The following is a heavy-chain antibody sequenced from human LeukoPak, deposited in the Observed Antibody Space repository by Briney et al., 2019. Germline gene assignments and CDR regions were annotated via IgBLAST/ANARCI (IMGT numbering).Heavy chain of an antibody. CDR1: GGSISSYY. CDR3: ARDRGVGVDY. J-gene: IGHJ4*02. V-gene: IGHV4-59*01. CDR2: IYYSGST. Sequence: SETLSLTCTVSGGSISSYYWSWIRQPPGKGLEWIGYIYYSGSTNYNPSLKSRVTISVDTSKSQFSLKLSSVTAADTAVYYCARDRGVGVDYWGQGTLVTVSS. D-gene: IGHD1-26*01.